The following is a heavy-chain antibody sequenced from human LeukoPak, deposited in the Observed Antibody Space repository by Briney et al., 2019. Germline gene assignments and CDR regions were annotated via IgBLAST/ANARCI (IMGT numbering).Heavy chain of an antibody. CDR2: TSSSSSYI. CDR1: GFTFRSYS. Sequence: GGSLRLSCAASGFTFRSYSMNWVRQSPGKGLEWVSSTSSSSSYIYYADSVKGRFTISRDNAKNSLYLQMNSLRAEDTAVYYCARGQALLWFGELLSHAFDIWGQGTMVTVSS. V-gene: IGHV3-21*01. CDR3: ARGQALLWFGELLSHAFDI. J-gene: IGHJ3*02. D-gene: IGHD3-10*01.